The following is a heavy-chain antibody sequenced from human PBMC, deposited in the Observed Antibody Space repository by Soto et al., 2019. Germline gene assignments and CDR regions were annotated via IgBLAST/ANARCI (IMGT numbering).Heavy chain of an antibody. D-gene: IGHD5-18*01. V-gene: IGHV4-61*01. CDR1: GGSVSSGSYY. J-gene: IGHJ4*02. CDR3: ARRGVGYSYGNYFDY. Sequence: SETLSLTCTVSGGSVSSGSYYWSWIRQPPGKGLEWIGYIYYSGSTNYNPSLKSRVTISVDTSKNQFSLKLSSVTAADTAVYYCARRGVGYSYGNYFDYWGQGTLVTVSS. CDR2: IYYSGST.